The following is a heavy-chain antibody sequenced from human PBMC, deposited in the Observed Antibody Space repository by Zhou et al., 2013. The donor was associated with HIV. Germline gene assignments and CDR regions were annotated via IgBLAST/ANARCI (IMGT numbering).Heavy chain of an antibody. V-gene: IGHV1-69*12. CDR1: GGTFSNYS. J-gene: IGHJ4*02. CDR3: AGELAVAGHFDS. CDR2: IVPLFATA. D-gene: IGHD6-19*01. Sequence: QVQLLQSGAEVKKPGSSVKVSCKASGGTFSNYSITWVRQAPGQGLQWMGGIVPLFATANYAQNFRGRATITADESTTTAYMELSSLRSEDTAVYYCAGELAVAGHFDSWGQGTLVTVSS.